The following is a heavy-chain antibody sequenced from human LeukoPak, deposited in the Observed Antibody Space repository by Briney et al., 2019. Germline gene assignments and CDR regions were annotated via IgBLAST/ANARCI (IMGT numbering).Heavy chain of an antibody. CDR3: ARVLRYFDWPFDY. CDR1: GFTFSDYY. CDR2: ISSSGSTI. V-gene: IGHV3-11*04. Sequence: GGSLRLSCAASGFTFSDYYMSWIRQAPGKGLEWVSYISSSGSTIYYADSVKGRFTISRDNAKNSLYLQMNSLRAEDTAVYYCARVLRYFDWPFDYWGQGTLVTVSS. J-gene: IGHJ4*02. D-gene: IGHD3-9*01.